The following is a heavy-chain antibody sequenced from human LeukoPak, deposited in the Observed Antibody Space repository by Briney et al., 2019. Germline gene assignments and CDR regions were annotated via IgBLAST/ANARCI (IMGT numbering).Heavy chain of an antibody. J-gene: IGHJ4*02. CDR3: ARDEAGYCSRTSCFAFHY. V-gene: IGHV3-33*08. Sequence: GGSLRLSCAASGFXFSSYSMNWVRQAPGKGLEWVAVIWYDGSKKYYADSVKGRFTISRDNSKNMLYLEMNSLRAEDTAVYYCARDEAGYCSRTSCFAFHYWGQGTLVTVSS. CDR1: GFXFSSYS. D-gene: IGHD2-2*01. CDR2: IWYDGSKK.